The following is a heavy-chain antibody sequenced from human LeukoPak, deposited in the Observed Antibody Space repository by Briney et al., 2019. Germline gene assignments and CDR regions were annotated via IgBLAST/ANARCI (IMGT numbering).Heavy chain of an antibody. Sequence: PSETLSLTCTVSGGSIGSYYWSWIRQPPGKGLEWIGYIYYSGSTNYNPSLKSRVTISVDTSKNQFSLKLSSVTAADTAVYYCARVGVRGWYGLDYWGQGTLVTVSS. J-gene: IGHJ4*02. V-gene: IGHV4-59*01. CDR2: IYYSGST. CDR1: GGSIGSYY. CDR3: ARVGVRGWYGLDY. D-gene: IGHD6-19*01.